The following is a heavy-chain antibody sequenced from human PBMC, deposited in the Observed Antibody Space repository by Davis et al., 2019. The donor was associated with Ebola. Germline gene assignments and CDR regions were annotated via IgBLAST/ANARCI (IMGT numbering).Heavy chain of an antibody. CDR3: ARDFDGGNYYFDN. CDR2: IIPIFDAP. D-gene: IGHD3-9*01. Sequence: SVKVSCKTSGGSFSSHPISWVRQAPRQGLEWMGGIIPIFDAPHYAQKFQGRITITADASTSTAYMELSSLRSEDTATYFCARDFDGGNYYFDNWGPGTPVTVSS. CDR1: GGSFSSHP. V-gene: IGHV1-69*13. J-gene: IGHJ4*02.